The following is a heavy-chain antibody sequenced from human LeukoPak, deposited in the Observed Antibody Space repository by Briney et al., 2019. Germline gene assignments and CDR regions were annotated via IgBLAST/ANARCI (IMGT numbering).Heavy chain of an antibody. Sequence: SETLSLTCTVSGGSISSYYWSWIRQPPGKGLEWIGYIYYSGSTNYNPSLKSRVTLSVDTSKNQFSLKLSSVTAADTAVYYCARLTFFYYFDYWGQGTLVTVSS. J-gene: IGHJ4*02. D-gene: IGHD2/OR15-2a*01. CDR1: GGSISSYY. CDR3: ARLTFFYYFDY. CDR2: IYYSGST. V-gene: IGHV4-59*08.